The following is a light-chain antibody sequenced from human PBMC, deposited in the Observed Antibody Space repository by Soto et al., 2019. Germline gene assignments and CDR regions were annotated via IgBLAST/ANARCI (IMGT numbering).Light chain of an antibody. CDR1: SSNIGSNY. CDR3: AAWDDSLSGLV. CDR2: RNN. J-gene: IGLJ3*02. V-gene: IGLV1-47*01. Sequence: QSVLTQPPSASGTPGQRVTIYCSGSSSNIGSNYVYWYQQLPGTAPKLLNYRNNLRPSGVPDRFSGSKSGTSASLAISGLRSEDEADYYGAAWDDSLSGLVFGGGTKLTVL.